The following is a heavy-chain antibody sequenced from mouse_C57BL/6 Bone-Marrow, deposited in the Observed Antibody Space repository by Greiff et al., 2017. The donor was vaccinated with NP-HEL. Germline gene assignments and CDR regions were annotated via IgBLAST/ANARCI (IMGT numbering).Heavy chain of an antibody. Sequence: QVHVKQSGPELVKPGASVKISCKASGYSFTSYYIHWVKQRPGQGLEWIGWIYPGSGNTKYNEKFKGKATLTADTSSSTAYMQLSSLTSEDSAVYYCARSGHYYGSSHFAYWGQGTLVTVSA. CDR2: IYPGSGNT. CDR3: ARSGHYYGSSHFAY. D-gene: IGHD1-1*01. V-gene: IGHV1-66*01. CDR1: GYSFTSYY. J-gene: IGHJ3*01.